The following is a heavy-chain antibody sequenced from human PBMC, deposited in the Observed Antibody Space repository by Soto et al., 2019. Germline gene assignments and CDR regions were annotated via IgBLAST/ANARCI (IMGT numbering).Heavy chain of an antibody. CDR2: IYSGGST. CDR1: GFTVSSNY. V-gene: IGHV3-53*01. Sequence: GGSLRLSCAASGFTVSSNYMSWVRQAPGKGLEWVSVIYSGGSTYYADSVEGRFTICSDNSNNTLYLQMNSRRAEDTAVYYYARDLLLPTVTTLFRYGMDVWGQGTTVTVSS. CDR3: ARDLLLPTVTTLFRYGMDV. J-gene: IGHJ6*02. D-gene: IGHD4-17*01.